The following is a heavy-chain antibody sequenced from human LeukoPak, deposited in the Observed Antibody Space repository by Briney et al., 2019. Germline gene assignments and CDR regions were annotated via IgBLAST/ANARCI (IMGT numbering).Heavy chain of an antibody. V-gene: IGHV3-21*01. Sequence: PGGSLRLSCAASGFTFSSYSMNWVRQAPGKGLEWVSSISSSSSYTYYADSVKGRFTISRDNAKNSLSLQINSLRAEDTAVYYCARAGGPRPLYYYYYYMDVWGEGTTVTVSS. J-gene: IGHJ6*03. CDR1: GFTFSSYS. D-gene: IGHD3-16*01. CDR2: ISSSSSYT. CDR3: ARAGGPRPLYYYYYYMDV.